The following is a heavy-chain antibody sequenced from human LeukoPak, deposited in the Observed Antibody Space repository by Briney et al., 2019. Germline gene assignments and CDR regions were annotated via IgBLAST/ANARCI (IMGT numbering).Heavy chain of an antibody. Sequence: PSETLSLTCAVSGGSFSGYYWSWIRQPPGEGLEWIGEINHSGSTNYNPSLKSRVTISEDTSKNQFSLKLSSVTAADTAVYYCARGANSNYVYDYWGQGTLVTVSS. J-gene: IGHJ4*02. CDR1: GGSFSGYY. CDR2: INHSGST. V-gene: IGHV4-34*01. CDR3: ARGANSNYVYDY. D-gene: IGHD4-11*01.